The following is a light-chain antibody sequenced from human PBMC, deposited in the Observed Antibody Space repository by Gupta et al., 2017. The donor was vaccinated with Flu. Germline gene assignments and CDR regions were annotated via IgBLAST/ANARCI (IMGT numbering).Light chain of an antibody. CDR1: RNIGVD. CDR2: SGS. Sequence: ETATLSCRASRNIGVDLAWYQQKPGQAPRLLIHSGSSRAAGIPARFSGAGFGTEFTLTITSLQSEDSAVYYCQQYNYWPPYSFGQGTKLEI. CDR3: QQYNYWPPYS. J-gene: IGKJ2*01. V-gene: IGKV3D-15*01.